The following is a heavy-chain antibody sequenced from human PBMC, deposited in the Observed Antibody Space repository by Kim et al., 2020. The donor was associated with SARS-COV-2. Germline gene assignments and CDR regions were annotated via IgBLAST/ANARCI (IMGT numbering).Heavy chain of an antibody. CDR1: GYTLTELS. Sequence: ASVKVSCKVSGYTLTELSMHWVRQAPGKGLEWMGGFDPEDGETIYAQKFQGRVTMTEDTSTDTAYMELSSLRSEDTAVYYCATASVRSKLITMVRIGWFDPWGQGTLVTVSS. D-gene: IGHD3-10*01. V-gene: IGHV1-24*01. J-gene: IGHJ5*02. CDR3: ATASVRSKLITMVRIGWFDP. CDR2: FDPEDGET.